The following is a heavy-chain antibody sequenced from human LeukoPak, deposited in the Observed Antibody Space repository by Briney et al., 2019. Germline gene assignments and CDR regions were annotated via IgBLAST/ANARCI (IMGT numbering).Heavy chain of an antibody. CDR1: GGSISSVGYY. D-gene: IGHD3-22*01. CDR2: IYTSGST. V-gene: IGHV4-61*02. J-gene: IGHJ6*03. CDR3: ARELGYYDSSGYYYSSYYYYYMDV. Sequence: NPSQTLSLTCTVSGGSISSVGYYWSWIRQPAGKGLEWIGRIYTSGSTVYNPSLKSRVTISVDTSKNQFSLKLSSVTAADTAVYYCARELGYYDSSGYYYSSYYYYYMDVWGKGTTVTVSS.